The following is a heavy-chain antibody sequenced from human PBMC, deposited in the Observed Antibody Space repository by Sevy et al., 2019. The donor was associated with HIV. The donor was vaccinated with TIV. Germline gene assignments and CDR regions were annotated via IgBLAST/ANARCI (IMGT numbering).Heavy chain of an antibody. CDR1: GDSVSSNSAA. CDR2: TYYRSKWYN. J-gene: IGHJ5*02. CDR3: ARGRNVLLWFGQFDP. V-gene: IGHV6-1*01. Sequence: QSQTLSLTCAISGDSVSSNSAAWNWIRQSPSRGLEWLGRTYYRSKWYNDYAVSVKSRITINPVTSKNQFSLQLNSVTPEDTAVYYCARGRNVLLWFGQFDPWGQGTLVTVSS. D-gene: IGHD3-10*01.